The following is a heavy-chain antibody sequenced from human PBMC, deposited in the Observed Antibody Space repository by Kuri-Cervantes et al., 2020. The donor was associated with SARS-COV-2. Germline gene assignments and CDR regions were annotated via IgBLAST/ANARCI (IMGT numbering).Heavy chain of an antibody. D-gene: IGHD1-1*01. CDR1: GGSFSDYS. V-gene: IGHV4-34*01. Sequence: SETLSLTCAVYGGSFSDYSWSWIRQPPGKGLEWIGEINHSGSTNYNPSLKSRVTISVDTSKNQFSLKLSSVTAADTAVYYCVRDGDHWNFDYWGQGTLVTVSS. J-gene: IGHJ4*02. CDR3: VRDGDHWNFDY. CDR2: INHSGST.